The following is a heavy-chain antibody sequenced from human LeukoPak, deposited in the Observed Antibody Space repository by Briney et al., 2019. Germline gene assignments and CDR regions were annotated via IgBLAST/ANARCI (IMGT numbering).Heavy chain of an antibody. CDR2: IIPIFGTA. V-gene: IGHV1-69*01. J-gene: IGHJ4*02. D-gene: IGHD3-10*01. CDR3: ARDYYGSESYYKPFGY. CDR1: GGTFSSYA. Sequence: SVKVSCKASGGTFSSYAISWVRQAPGQGLEWMGGIIPIFGTANYAQKFQGRVTITADESTSTAYMELSSLRFEDTAVYYCARDYYGSESYYKPFGYWGQGTLVTVSS.